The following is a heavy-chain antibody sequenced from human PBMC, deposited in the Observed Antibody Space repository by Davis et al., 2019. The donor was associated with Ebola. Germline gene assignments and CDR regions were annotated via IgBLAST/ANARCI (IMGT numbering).Heavy chain of an antibody. CDR1: GGSISSSSYY. D-gene: IGHD2-21*01. J-gene: IGHJ6*02. CDR3: KGDTYYYYDMDV. Sequence: GSLRLSCTVSGGSISSSSYYWGWIRQPPGKGLEWIGSIYYSGSTYYNPSLKSRVTISVDTSKNVFSLTLTSVTAADTAVYFCKGDTYYYYDMDVWGQGTTVTVSS. CDR2: IYYSGST. V-gene: IGHV4-39*02.